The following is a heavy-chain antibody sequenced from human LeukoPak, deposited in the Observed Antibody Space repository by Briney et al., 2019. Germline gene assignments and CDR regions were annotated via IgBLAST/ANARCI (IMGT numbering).Heavy chain of an antibody. CDR3: ARSVEAGYMDV. CDR2: ISSSSSTI. CDR1: GFTFSSYS. D-gene: IGHD3-10*01. V-gene: IGHV3-48*01. J-gene: IGHJ6*03. Sequence: GGSLRLSCAASGFTFSSYSMNWVRQAPGKGLEWVSYISSSSSTIYYADSVEGRFTISRDNAKNSLYLQMNSLRAEDTAVYYCARSVEAGYMDVWGKGTTVTISS.